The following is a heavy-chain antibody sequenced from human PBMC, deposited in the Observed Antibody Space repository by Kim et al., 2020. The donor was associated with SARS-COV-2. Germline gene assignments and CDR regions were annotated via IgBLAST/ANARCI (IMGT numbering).Heavy chain of an antibody. CDR3: AKGLQQLHYDNSLRSYFNY. CDR1: GFSFRKYG. CDR2: ISFEGSKE. V-gene: IGHV3-30*18. D-gene: IGHD4-4*01. Sequence: GGSLRLSCAASGFSFRKYGMHWVRQAPGKGLEWVAVISFEGSKEYYVDSVKGRFTISRDNSNNTVYLQMNGLRPDDTAVYYCAKGLQQLHYDNSLRSYFNYWGQGTLVTVAS. J-gene: IGHJ4*02.